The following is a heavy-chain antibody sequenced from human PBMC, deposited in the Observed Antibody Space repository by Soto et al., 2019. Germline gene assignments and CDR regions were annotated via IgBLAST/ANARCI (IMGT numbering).Heavy chain of an antibody. V-gene: IGHV4-34*01. J-gene: IGHJ4*02. CDR1: GGSFSGYY. Sequence: QVQLQQWGAGLLKPSETLSLTCAVYGGSFSGYYWSWIRQPPGKGLEWIGAINHSGSTNYNPSLTSRVTISVDTSKNQFSLKLSSVTAADTAVYYCARGGDVRGDYPFDYWGQGTLVTVSS. CDR2: INHSGST. D-gene: IGHD4-17*01. CDR3: ARGGDVRGDYPFDY.